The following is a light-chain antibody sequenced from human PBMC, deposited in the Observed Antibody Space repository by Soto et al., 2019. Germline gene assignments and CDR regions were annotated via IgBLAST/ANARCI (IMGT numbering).Light chain of an antibody. CDR3: QLWDTDSDHQV. Sequence: SYELTQPPSVSLAPGQTARITCGGRNIGVKSVHWYQQKPGQAPVLIVFDDSARPSGIPGRFSGSNSGDTATLTISRVEAGDEADYYCQLWDTDSDHQVFGGGTKLTVL. J-gene: IGLJ3*02. CDR2: DDS. V-gene: IGLV3-21*02. CDR1: NIGVKS.